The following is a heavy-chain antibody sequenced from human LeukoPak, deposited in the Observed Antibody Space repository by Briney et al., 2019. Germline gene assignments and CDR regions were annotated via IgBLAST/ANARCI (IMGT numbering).Heavy chain of an antibody. Sequence: GGSRRLSWAASGFTFGGYGRTWAGKAPGKGLEWVSYISSSSNIMNYADSVKGRFTTSRDNAKNSLYLQMNSLRAEDTAVYYCARGAQWPYWGQGTLVTVSS. CDR2: ISSSSNIM. CDR1: GFTFGGYG. J-gene: IGHJ4*02. CDR3: ARGAQWPY. D-gene: IGHD6-19*01. V-gene: IGHV3-48*01.